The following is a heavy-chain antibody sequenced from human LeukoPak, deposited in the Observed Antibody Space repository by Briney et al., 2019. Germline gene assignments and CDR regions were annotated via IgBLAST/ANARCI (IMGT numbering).Heavy chain of an antibody. CDR2: ISSSSSNI. D-gene: IGHD6-19*01. Sequence: GGSLRLSCAASGFTFSSYAMSWVHQAPGKGLEWVSYISSSSSNIYHADSVKGRFTISRDNAKNSLHLQMNSLRAEDTAVYYCARVGRSGWTVDYWGQGTLVTVSS. CDR3: ARVGRSGWTVDY. V-gene: IGHV3-48*04. J-gene: IGHJ4*02. CDR1: GFTFSSYA.